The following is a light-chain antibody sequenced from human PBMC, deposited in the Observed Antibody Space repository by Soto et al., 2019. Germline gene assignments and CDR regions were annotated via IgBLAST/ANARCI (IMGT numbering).Light chain of an antibody. J-gene: IGLJ2*01. V-gene: IGLV2-8*01. CDR3: SSYAGSNNLV. CDR2: EVS. CDR1: SSDVGGYNY. Sequence: QSALTQPASVSGSPGQSITISCTGTSSDVGGYNYVSWFQQHPGKAPKLMIYEVSKRPSGVPDRFSGSKSGSTASLIVSGLQAEDEADYYCSSYAGSNNLVFGGGTKLTVL.